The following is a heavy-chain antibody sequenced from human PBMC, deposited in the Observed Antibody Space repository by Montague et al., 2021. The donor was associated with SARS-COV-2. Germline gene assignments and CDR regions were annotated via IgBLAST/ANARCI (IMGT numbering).Heavy chain of an antibody. J-gene: IGHJ4*03. Sequence: TLSLTCTVSGGSISSGGYYWSWIRQHPGKGLEGIGYIYYSGSTYYNPSLKSRVTISVDTSKNQFSLKLNSVTAADTAVYYCARLTAGYCSGGSCYWGTGFDFWGQGTMVTVSS. CDR2: IYYSGST. CDR1: GGSISSGGYY. D-gene: IGHD2-15*01. CDR3: ARLTAGYCSGGSCYWGTGFDF. V-gene: IGHV4-31*03.